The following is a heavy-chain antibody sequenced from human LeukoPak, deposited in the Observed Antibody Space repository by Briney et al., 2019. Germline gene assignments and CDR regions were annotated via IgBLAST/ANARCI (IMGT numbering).Heavy chain of an antibody. CDR3: ARGGYYDSSGYYIIGAFDI. CDR1: GYTFTSYG. Sequence: ASVKVSCKASGYTFTSYGISWVRQAPGKGLEWMGWISAYNGNTNYAQKLQGRVTMTTDTSTSTAYMELRSLRSDDTAVYYCARGGYYDSSGYYIIGAFDIWGQGTMVTVSS. J-gene: IGHJ3*02. D-gene: IGHD3-22*01. V-gene: IGHV1-18*01. CDR2: ISAYNGNT.